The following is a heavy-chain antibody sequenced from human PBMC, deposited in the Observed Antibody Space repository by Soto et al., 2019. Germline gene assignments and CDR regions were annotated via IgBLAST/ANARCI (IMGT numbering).Heavy chain of an antibody. Sequence: QVQQQPWGAGLLKPSETLSLTCAASAGSFSHYYWNRIRQFPGKGLEWIGKIKHNGRSNYNPSLRSRVSISVDMSKNQSSLRLTSVTAADTAVYYCARGGSSDWQVALDIWGQGTMVTVSS. CDR2: IKHNGRS. D-gene: IGHD6-19*01. CDR1: AGSFSHYY. CDR3: ARGGSSDWQVALDI. J-gene: IGHJ3*02. V-gene: IGHV4-34*01.